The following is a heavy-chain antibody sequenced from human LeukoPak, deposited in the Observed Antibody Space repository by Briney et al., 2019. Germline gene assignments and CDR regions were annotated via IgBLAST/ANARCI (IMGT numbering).Heavy chain of an antibody. J-gene: IGHJ4*02. V-gene: IGHV6-1*01. D-gene: IGHD2-2*01. CDR1: GDSFSSTSVA. Sequence: SQTLSLTCVISGDSFSSTSVAWNWIRQSPSRGLEWLGRTYYRSTWYNDYAVSVKSRITINPDTSKNQFSLQLNSVTPEDTAVYYCARQASRSLDYWGPGTLVTVSS. CDR2: TYYRSTWYN. CDR3: ARQASRSLDY.